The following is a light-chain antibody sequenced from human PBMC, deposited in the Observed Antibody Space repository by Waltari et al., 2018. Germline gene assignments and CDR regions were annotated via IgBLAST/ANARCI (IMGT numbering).Light chain of an antibody. CDR2: WAS. J-gene: IGKJ4*01. Sequence: DIVMTQSPDSLAVSLGERASINCKSSLSVLYSSNNKNYLAWYQHKPGQPPKLLIYWASSRESGVPDRFSGSGSGTDFTLTISSLQAEDVAIYYCQQYYSTPLTFGGGTKVEIK. CDR1: LSVLYSSNNKNY. CDR3: QQYYSTPLT. V-gene: IGKV4-1*01.